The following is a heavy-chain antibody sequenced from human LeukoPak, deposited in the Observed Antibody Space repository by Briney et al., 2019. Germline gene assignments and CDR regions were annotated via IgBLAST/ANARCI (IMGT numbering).Heavy chain of an antibody. J-gene: IGHJ4*02. CDR1: GYTFTGYH. Sequence: ASVKVSCKASGYTFTGYHMHWVRQAPGQGLEWRGWINPNSGGTNYAQKFQGRVTMTRDTSISTAYMELSRLGSDDTAVYYCARDLLWFGAVDYWGQGTLVTVSS. V-gene: IGHV1-2*02. CDR3: ARDLLWFGAVDY. D-gene: IGHD3-10*01. CDR2: INPNSGGT.